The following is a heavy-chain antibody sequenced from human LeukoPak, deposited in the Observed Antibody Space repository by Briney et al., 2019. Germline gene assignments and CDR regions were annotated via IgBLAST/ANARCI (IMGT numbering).Heavy chain of an antibody. V-gene: IGHV4-59*01. J-gene: IGHJ4*02. Sequence: SETLSLTCTVSGGSITSYYWTWIRQPPGKGLEWIGYIYGDGSTKYNPSLKSRVTMSGDTSKNQFSLKLSSATAADTAVYYWARGRYSRYWYVFGYWGQGTLVTVSS. D-gene: IGHD6-19*01. CDR2: IYGDGST. CDR3: ARGRYSRYWYVFGY. CDR1: GGSITSYY.